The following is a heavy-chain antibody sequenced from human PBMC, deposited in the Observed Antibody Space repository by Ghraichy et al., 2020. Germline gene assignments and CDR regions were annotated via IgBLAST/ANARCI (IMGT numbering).Heavy chain of an antibody. CDR1: GFTFSNYD. Sequence: GGSLRLSCAASGFTFSNYDMSWVCQAPGKGLEWVSYISSRSSTIYYADSVKGRFTISRDNAKNSLYLLMNSLRAEDTAVYYCARDQYYDILTGYYNYFDSWGQGTLVTVSS. CDR3: ARDQYYDILTGYYNYFDS. D-gene: IGHD3-9*01. J-gene: IGHJ4*02. CDR2: ISSRSSTI. V-gene: IGHV3-48*04.